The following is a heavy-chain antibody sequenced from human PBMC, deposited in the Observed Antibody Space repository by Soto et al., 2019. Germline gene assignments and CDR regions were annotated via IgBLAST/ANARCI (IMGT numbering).Heavy chain of an antibody. V-gene: IGHV4-39*01. D-gene: IGHD2-15*01. CDR3: ASCPIVVVVAAIPDYFDY. J-gene: IGHJ4*02. Sequence: QLQLQESGPGLVKPSETLSLTCTVSGGSISSSSYYWGWIRQPPGKGLEWIGSIYYSGSTYYNPSLKSRVTISVDTSKNQFSLKLSSVTAAYTAVYYCASCPIVVVVAAIPDYFDYWGQGTLVTVSS. CDR1: GGSISSSSYY. CDR2: IYYSGST.